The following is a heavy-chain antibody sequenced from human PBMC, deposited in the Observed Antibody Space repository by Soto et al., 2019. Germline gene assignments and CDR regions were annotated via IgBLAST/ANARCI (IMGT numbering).Heavy chain of an antibody. J-gene: IGHJ6*02. Sequence: QAQLVQSGAELKEPGSSVRVSCKASGGTFAKFIMNWVRQTPGQGLEWMGGIVPLLGTPTYAEKFKGRVTTSATGSTSTVYMELTSLRSEHTAIYYCARNVPYDSSLRPSSGMDVWGQGTKVTVSS. CDR2: IVPLLGTP. D-gene: IGHD3-16*01. CDR1: GGTFAKFI. V-gene: IGHV1-69*01. CDR3: ARNVPYDSSLRPSSGMDV.